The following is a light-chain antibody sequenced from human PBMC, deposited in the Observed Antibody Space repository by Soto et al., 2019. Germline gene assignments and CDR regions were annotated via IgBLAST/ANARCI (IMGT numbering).Light chain of an antibody. CDR1: QSVSSN. CDR2: GTS. J-gene: IGKJ2*01. V-gene: IGKV3-15*01. CDR3: QKYNDWPPYT. Sequence: EIVMTQSPATLSVSPGERATLSCRASQSVSSNLAWYQQKPGQAPRLLIYGTSTRATGIPDRFSGSGSGTKFTLTNSSLQSEDFAVYYCQKYNDWPPYTFGQGTKLEIK.